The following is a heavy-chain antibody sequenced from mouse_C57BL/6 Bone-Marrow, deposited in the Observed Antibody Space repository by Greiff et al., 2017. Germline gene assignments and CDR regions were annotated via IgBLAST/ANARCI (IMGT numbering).Heavy chain of an antibody. CDR3: ARSDYYGNYGFAY. J-gene: IGHJ3*01. Sequence: VKLMESGPELVKPGASVKISCKASGYAFSSSWMNWVKQRPGKGLEWIGRIYPGDGDTNYNGKFKGKATLTADKSSSTAYMQLSSLTSEDSAVYFCARSDYYGNYGFAYWGQGTLVTVSA. V-gene: IGHV1-82*01. D-gene: IGHD2-1*01. CDR2: IYPGDGDT. CDR1: GYAFSSSW.